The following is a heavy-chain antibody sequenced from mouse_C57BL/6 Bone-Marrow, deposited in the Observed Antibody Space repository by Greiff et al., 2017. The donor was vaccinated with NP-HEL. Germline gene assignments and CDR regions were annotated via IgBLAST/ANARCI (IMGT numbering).Heavy chain of an antibody. CDR3: ARRGFTTVVDWYFDV. CDR2: IDPSDSET. J-gene: IGHJ1*03. D-gene: IGHD1-1*01. V-gene: IGHV1-52*01. CDR1: GYTFTSYW. Sequence: QVQLQQPGAELVRPGSSVKLSCKASGYTFTSYWMHWVKQRPIQGLEWIGNIDPSDSETHYNQKFKDKAPLTVDKSSSTAYMQLSSLTSEDSAVYYCARRGFTTVVDWYFDVWGTGTTVTVSS.